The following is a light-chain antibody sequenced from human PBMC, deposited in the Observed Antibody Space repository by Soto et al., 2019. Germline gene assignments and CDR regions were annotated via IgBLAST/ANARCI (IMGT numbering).Light chain of an antibody. CDR1: QNINNH. J-gene: IGKJ3*01. CDR3: QQSDSHPMS. V-gene: IGKV1-39*01. Sequence: DIQMTQSPSSLSASVGDSVTITCRASQNINNHLSWYQQTPGKAPKNLIYLASSLQGGGPSRFIGSRFSTDFTLTISTLPPEDFATYYCQQSDSHPMSYGPGTTLEIK. CDR2: LAS.